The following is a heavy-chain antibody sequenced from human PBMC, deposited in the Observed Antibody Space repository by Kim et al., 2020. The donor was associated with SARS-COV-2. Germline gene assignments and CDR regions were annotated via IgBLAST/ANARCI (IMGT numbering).Heavy chain of an antibody. Sequence: AQKFQGRVTITADESTSTAYMELSSLRSEDTAVYYCARDMVRSSWYLVDIWGQGTMVTVSS. CDR3: ARDMVRSSWYLVDI. V-gene: IGHV1-69*01. J-gene: IGHJ3*02. D-gene: IGHD6-13*01.